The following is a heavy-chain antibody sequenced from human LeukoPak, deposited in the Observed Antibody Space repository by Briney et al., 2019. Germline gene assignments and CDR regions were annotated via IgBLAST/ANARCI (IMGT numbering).Heavy chain of an antibody. CDR3: ARGRVAAAGSVDAFDI. D-gene: IGHD6-13*01. CDR2: IIPIFGTA. J-gene: IGHJ3*02. Sequence: ASVKVSCKASGGTFSSYAISWVRQAPGQGLEWMGGIIPIFGTANYAQKFQGRVTITTDESTSTAYMELSSLRSEDTAVYYCARGRVAAAGSVDAFDIWGQGTMVTVSS. V-gene: IGHV1-69*05. CDR1: GGTFSSYA.